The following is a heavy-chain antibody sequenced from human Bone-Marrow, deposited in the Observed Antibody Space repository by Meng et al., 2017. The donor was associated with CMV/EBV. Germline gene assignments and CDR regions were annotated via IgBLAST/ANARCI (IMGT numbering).Heavy chain of an antibody. V-gene: IGHV3-21*01. J-gene: IGHJ4*02. D-gene: IGHD3-3*01. Sequence: GESLKISCAASGFTFSSYSMNWVRQAPGKGLEWVSSISSSSSYIYYADSVKGRFTISRDNAKNSLYLQMNSLRAEDTAVYYCARDAYHYDFWSDRTSIDYWAQGTLVTVPS. CDR1: GFTFSSYS. CDR3: ARDAYHYDFWSDRTSIDY. CDR2: ISSSSSYI.